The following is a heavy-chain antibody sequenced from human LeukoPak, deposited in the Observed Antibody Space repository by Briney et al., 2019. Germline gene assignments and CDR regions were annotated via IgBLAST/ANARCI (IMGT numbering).Heavy chain of an antibody. CDR1: GFTFSSYS. J-gene: IGHJ4*02. CDR2: ISSSSSYI. CDR3: ATPGVAARDY. D-gene: IGHD6-6*01. V-gene: IGHV3-21*01. Sequence: GGSVRLSCAASGFTFSSYSMNWVRQAPGKGLEWVSSISSSSSYIYYADSVKGRFTISRDNAKNSLYLQMNSLRAEDTAVYYCATPGVAARDYWGQGTLVTVSS.